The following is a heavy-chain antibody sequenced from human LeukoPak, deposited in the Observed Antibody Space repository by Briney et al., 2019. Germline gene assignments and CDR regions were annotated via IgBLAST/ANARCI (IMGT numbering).Heavy chain of an antibody. CDR2: LDPEDGAT. CDR1: GHTLTDLS. D-gene: IGHD1-26*01. J-gene: IGHJ4*02. Sequence: GASVKVSCKVSGHTLTDLSTHWVRQTPGGGLEWMGGLDPEDGATIYAQKFQGRVTMTEDTSTDTAYMELSSLRSEDTAVYYCATGGIYSLLDYWGQGTLVTVSS. CDR3: ATGGIYSLLDY. V-gene: IGHV1-24*01.